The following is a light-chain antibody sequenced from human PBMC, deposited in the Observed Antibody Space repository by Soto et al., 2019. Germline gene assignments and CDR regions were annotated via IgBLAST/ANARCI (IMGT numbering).Light chain of an antibody. CDR2: GAS. CDR1: QSVSTN. Sequence: EIVLTQSPGTLSLSPGERATLSCRASQSVSTNLAWYQHKPGQAPRLLISGASSRATGIPDRFSGSGSGTDFTLTISRLEPEDFVLYYCQQYGGSPITFGQGTRLEIK. V-gene: IGKV3-20*01. J-gene: IGKJ5*01. CDR3: QQYGGSPIT.